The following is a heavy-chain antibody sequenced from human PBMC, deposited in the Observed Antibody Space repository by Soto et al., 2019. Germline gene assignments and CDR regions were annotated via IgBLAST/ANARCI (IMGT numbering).Heavy chain of an antibody. CDR3: ARDSSSWFVRIVAHRGY. D-gene: IGHD6-13*01. CDR1: GFTFSSYG. Sequence: PGGSLRLSCAASGFTFSSYGMHWVRQAPGKGLEWVAVIGHDGSNKEYAVSVKGRFTISRDNSENTVYLQMNSLRAEDPAVYYCARDSSSWFVRIVAHRGYWGQGTLVTVSS. V-gene: IGHV3-33*01. CDR2: IGHDGSNK. J-gene: IGHJ4*02.